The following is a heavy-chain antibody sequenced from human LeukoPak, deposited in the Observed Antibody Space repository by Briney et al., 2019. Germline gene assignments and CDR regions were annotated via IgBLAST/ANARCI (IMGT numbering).Heavy chain of an antibody. V-gene: IGHV1-69*05. D-gene: IGHD1-1*01. J-gene: IGHJ3*02. Sequence: ASVKVSCKASGGTFSSYAISWVRQAPGQGLEWMGGIIPIFGTANYAQKFQGRVTITTDESTSTAYMELSSLRSEDTAVYYCARDLGELERHGGAFDIWGQGTMVTVSS. CDR3: ARDLGELERHGGAFDI. CDR1: GGTFSSYA. CDR2: IIPIFGTA.